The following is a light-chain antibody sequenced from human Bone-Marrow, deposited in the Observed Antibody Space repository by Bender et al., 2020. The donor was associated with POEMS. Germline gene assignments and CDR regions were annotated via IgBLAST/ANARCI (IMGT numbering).Light chain of an antibody. J-gene: IGLJ3*02. Sequence: QSAPTQPPSASGTPGPRVTISCSGGSSNIGAHAVNWYQHLPGTAPKLLIHSSHRRPSEVPDRFSGSRSGTSASLAISGLQSEDEADYYCAVWDNSLNGWVFGGGTILTVL. V-gene: IGLV1-44*01. CDR1: SSNIGAHA. CDR3: AVWDNSLNGWV. CDR2: SSH.